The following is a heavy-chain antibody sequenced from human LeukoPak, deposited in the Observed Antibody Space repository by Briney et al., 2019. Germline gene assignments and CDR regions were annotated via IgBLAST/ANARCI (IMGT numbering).Heavy chain of an antibody. CDR1: GGSIXTXX. Sequence: SETLSLTCTVSGGSIXTXXXSXIXQPPGXGLEWXGYIXYNGDTNYNPSLKXRVTISVDTSKKQFSLKLRTVTAADTAVYYCARRGGRDGYNLNWFDPWGQGTLVTVSS. CDR3: ARRGGRDGYNLNWFDP. CDR2: IXYNGDT. V-gene: IGHV4-59*01. J-gene: IGHJ5*02. D-gene: IGHD5-24*01.